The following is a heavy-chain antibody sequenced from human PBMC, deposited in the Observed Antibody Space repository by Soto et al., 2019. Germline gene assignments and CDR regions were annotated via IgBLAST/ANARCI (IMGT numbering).Heavy chain of an antibody. CDR2: IYYSGST. Sequence: QVQLQESGPGLVKPSETLSLTCTVSGGSISSYYWSWIRQPPGKGLEWIGYIYYSGSTNYNPFLKSRVTISVDTSKNQLSLKLSSVTAADTAVYYCARSSGTIRPGFDYWGQGTLVTVSS. CDR3: ARSSGTIRPGFDY. V-gene: IGHV4-59*08. D-gene: IGHD3-10*01. CDR1: GGSISSYY. J-gene: IGHJ4*02.